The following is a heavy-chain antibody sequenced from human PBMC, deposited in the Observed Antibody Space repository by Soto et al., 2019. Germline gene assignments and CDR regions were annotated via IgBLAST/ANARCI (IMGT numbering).Heavy chain of an antibody. D-gene: IGHD2-15*01. Sequence: QVQLVQSGAEVKKPGASVKVSCKASGYTFTSYYMHWVRQAPGQGLEWMGIINPSGGSTSYEQKFQGRVTMTRDTSTSTVYMELSSLRSEDTAVYYCARDWGDIVVVVAADNYYYYGMDVWGQGTTVTVSS. CDR1: GYTFTSYY. CDR2: INPSGGST. CDR3: ARDWGDIVVVVAADNYYYYGMDV. V-gene: IGHV1-46*01. J-gene: IGHJ6*02.